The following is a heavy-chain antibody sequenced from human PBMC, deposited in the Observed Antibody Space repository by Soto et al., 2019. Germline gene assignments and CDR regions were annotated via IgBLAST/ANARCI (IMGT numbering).Heavy chain of an antibody. D-gene: IGHD6-19*01. V-gene: IGHV3-30-3*01. J-gene: IGHJ6*02. CDR3: ARDRSSGWDHDIYYYYGMDV. CDR1: GFTFSSYA. CDR2: ISYDGSNK. Sequence: VQLVESGGGVVQPGRSLRLSCAASGFTFSSYAMHWVRQAPGKGLEWVAVISYDGSNKYYADSVKGRFTISRDNSKNTLYLQMNSLRAEDTAVYYCARDRSSGWDHDIYYYYGMDVWGQGTTVTVSS.